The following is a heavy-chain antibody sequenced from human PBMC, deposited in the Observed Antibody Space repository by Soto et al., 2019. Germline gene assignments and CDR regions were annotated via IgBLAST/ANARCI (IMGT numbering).Heavy chain of an antibody. V-gene: IGHV3-21*01. D-gene: IGHD2-21*01. CDR1: GFTFNTYD. Sequence: ESGGGLVKPGGSLRLSCAASGFTFNTYDMNWVRQAPGKGLEGVSSITTSSAYIYYADSLKGRITISRDNAKNSLFLQMNSLRAEDTAVYYCVRSGTARLLRHSWFDTWGQGTLVTVSS. CDR2: ITTSSAYI. CDR3: VRSGTARLLRHSWFDT. J-gene: IGHJ5*02.